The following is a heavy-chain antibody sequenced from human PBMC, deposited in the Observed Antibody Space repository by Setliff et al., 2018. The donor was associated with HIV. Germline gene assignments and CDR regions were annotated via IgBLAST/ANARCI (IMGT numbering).Heavy chain of an antibody. CDR1: AYSIRNGYY. J-gene: IGHJ4*02. Sequence: PSETLSLTCTVSAYSIRNGYYWGWIRQSPGKGLEWIGTLYYDGNTYYNPSLKSRVTMSVDTSKNQFSLNLNSVTAADTAVYYCARETIRSGHPSEADFDFWGQGALVTVSS. V-gene: IGHV4-38-2*02. CDR2: LYYDGNT. CDR3: ARETIRSGHPSEADFDF. D-gene: IGHD1-26*01.